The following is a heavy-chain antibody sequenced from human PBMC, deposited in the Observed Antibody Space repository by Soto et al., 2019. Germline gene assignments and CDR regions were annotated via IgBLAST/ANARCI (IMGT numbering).Heavy chain of an antibody. J-gene: IGHJ2*01. CDR3: ARTPPYGDYDIWYFDL. CDR2: IYYSGST. CDR1: GGSISSSSYY. D-gene: IGHD4-17*01. V-gene: IGHV4-39*01. Sequence: QLQLQESGPGLVKPSETLSLTCTVSGGSISSSSYYWGWIRQPPGKALEWIGSIYYSGSTYYNPSLKGRVTISVDTSKNQFSLKLSSVTAADTAVYYCARTPPYGDYDIWYFDLWGRGTLVTVSS.